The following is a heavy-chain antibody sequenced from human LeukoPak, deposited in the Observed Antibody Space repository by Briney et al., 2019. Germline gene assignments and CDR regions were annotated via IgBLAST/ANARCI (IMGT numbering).Heavy chain of an antibody. V-gene: IGHV3-66*01. CDR1: GFTFSTNY. Sequence: GGSLRLSCAASGFTFSTNYMNWVRQAPGKGLEWVSAIYSGGTTYYADSVKGRFTISRDPSKNTLYLQMNSLRAEDTAVYYCARDKFRGYFDYWGQGTLVTVSS. J-gene: IGHJ4*02. CDR3: ARDKFRGYFDY. D-gene: IGHD3-10*01. CDR2: IYSGGTT.